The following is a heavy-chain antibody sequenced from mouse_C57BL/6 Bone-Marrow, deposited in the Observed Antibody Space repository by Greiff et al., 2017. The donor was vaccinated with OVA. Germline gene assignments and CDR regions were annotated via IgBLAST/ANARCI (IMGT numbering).Heavy chain of an antibody. V-gene: IGHV1-82*01. CDR2: IYPGDGDT. Sequence: VQLQESGPELVKPGASVKISCKASGYAFSSSWMNWVKQRPGKGLEWIGRIYPGDGDTNYNGKFKGKATLTADKSSSTAYMQLSSLTSDDSAVYFCARLLRYFDVWGTGTTVTVSS. J-gene: IGHJ1*03. D-gene: IGHD1-1*01. CDR1: GYAFSSSW. CDR3: ARLLRYFDV.